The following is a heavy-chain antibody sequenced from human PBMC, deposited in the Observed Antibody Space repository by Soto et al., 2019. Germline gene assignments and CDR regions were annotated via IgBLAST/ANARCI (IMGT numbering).Heavy chain of an antibody. V-gene: IGHV1-3*01. CDR3: ARDLLLAAPTYYYYGMDV. CDR1: GYTFTSYA. Sequence: AASVKVSCKASGYTFTSYAMHWVRQAPGQRLEWMGWINAGNGNTKYSQKFQGRVTITRDTSASTAYMELSSLRSEDTAVYYCARDLLLAAPTYYYYGMDVWGQGTTVTV. J-gene: IGHJ6*02. CDR2: INAGNGNT. D-gene: IGHD1-26*01.